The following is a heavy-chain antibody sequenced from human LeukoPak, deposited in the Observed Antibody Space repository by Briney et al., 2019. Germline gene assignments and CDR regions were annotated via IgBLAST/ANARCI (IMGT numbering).Heavy chain of an antibody. D-gene: IGHD5-18*01. CDR1: GLTFSSHW. V-gene: IGHV3-7*01. J-gene: IGHJ6*02. Sequence: GGSLRLSCAASGLTFSSHWMHWVRQAPGKGLEWVANIKQDGSEKYYVDSVKSRFTISRDNAKNSLYLQMNSLRAEDTAVYYCARCPGYSWGDVWGQGTTVTVSS. CDR3: ARCPGYSWGDV. CDR2: IKQDGSEK.